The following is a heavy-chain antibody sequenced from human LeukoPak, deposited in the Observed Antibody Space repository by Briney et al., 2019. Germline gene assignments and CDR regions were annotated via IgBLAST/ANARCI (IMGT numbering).Heavy chain of an antibody. CDR3: ARLYSSGWYFDY. V-gene: IGHV3-30*04. D-gene: IGHD6-19*01. CDR2: ISYDGSNT. CDR1: GFTFSSYA. J-gene: IGHJ4*02. Sequence: GRSLRLSCAASGFTFSSYAMHWVRQAPGKGLEWVAVISYDGSNTYYADSVKGRFTISRDNSKNTLYLQMNSLRAEDTAVYYCARLYSSGWYFDYWGQGTLVTASS.